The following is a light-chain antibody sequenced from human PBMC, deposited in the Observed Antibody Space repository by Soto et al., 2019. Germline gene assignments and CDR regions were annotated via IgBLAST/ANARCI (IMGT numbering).Light chain of an antibody. V-gene: IGLV2-23*01. CDR1: TSDVGTYNL. Sequence: QSALTQPASVSGSPGQSVTISCTGTTSDVGTYNLVSWYQQHPDKAPKLMIYEGSKRPSGVSNRFSGSKSGNTASLTISGLQAEDEADYYCCSYAGSYNVIFGGGTKVTVL. CDR2: EGS. CDR3: CSYAGSYNVI. J-gene: IGLJ2*01.